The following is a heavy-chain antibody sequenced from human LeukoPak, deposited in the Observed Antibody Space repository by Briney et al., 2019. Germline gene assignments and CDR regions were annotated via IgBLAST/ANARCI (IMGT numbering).Heavy chain of an antibody. D-gene: IGHD4-17*01. CDR2: ISYDGSNK. Sequence: GGSLRLSCAASGFTFSSYAMHWVRQAPGKGLEWVAVISYDGSNKYYADSVKGRFTISRDNPKNTLYLQMNSLRAEDTAVYYCARDWYYGDYPNLDYWGQGTLVTVSS. J-gene: IGHJ4*02. V-gene: IGHV3-30-3*01. CDR1: GFTFSSYA. CDR3: ARDWYYGDYPNLDY.